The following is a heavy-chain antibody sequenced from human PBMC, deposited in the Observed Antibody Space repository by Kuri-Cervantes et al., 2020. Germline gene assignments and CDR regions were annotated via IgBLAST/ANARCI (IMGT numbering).Heavy chain of an antibody. Sequence: GSLRLSCAVYGGSFSGYYWSWIRQPPGKGLEWIGEINHSGRTNYSPSLKSRVTISVDTSKNQFSLQLSSVTAADTAVYYCARYRGFDWLSLDYWGQGTLVTVSS. CDR1: GGSFSGYY. D-gene: IGHD3-9*01. J-gene: IGHJ4*02. CDR2: INHSGRT. CDR3: ARYRGFDWLSLDY. V-gene: IGHV4-34*01.